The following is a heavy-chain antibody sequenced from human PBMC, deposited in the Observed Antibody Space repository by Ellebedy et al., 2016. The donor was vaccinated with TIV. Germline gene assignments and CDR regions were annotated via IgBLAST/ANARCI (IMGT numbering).Heavy chain of an antibody. CDR1: GFTFSSYA. CDR3: AKASGMDV. J-gene: IGHJ6*02. CDR2: ISAGGGTT. Sequence: GESLKISCVASGFTFSSYAMTWVRQAPGKGLEWVSSISAGGGTTNYADSVKGRFTISRDNSKNTLYLQMNSLRAEDTAVYYCAKASGMDVWGQGTTVTVSS. V-gene: IGHV3-23*01.